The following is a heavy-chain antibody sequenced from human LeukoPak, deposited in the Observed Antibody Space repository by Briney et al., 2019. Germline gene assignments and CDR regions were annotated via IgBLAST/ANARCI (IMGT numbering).Heavy chain of an antibody. D-gene: IGHD1-26*01. J-gene: IGHJ3*02. CDR3: ARPRGSYYRDAFDI. V-gene: IGHV3-48*02. Sequence: GGSLRLSCAASGFTFSSYSMNWVRQAPGKGLEWVSYITGSSSTIYYADSVKGRFTISRDNAKNSLYLQMNSLRDEDTAVYYCARPRGSYYRDAFDIWGQGTVVTVSS. CDR2: ITGSSSTI. CDR1: GFTFSSYS.